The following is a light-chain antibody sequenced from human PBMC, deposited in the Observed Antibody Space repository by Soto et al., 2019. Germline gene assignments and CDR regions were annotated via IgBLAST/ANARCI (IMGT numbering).Light chain of an antibody. Sequence: QSVLTQPASVSGSPGQSITISCTGTSXDVGGYNYVSWYQQHPGKAPKLMIYEVSNRPSGVSNRFSGSKSGNTASLTISGLQAEDEADYYCQSYESSLSAAVFGTGTKVTVL. J-gene: IGLJ1*01. CDR2: EVS. CDR3: QSYESSLSAAV. CDR1: SXDVGGYNY. V-gene: IGLV2-14*01.